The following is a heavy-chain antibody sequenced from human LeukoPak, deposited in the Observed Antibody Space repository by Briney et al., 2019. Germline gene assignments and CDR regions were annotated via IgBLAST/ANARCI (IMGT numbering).Heavy chain of an antibody. D-gene: IGHD3-22*01. V-gene: IGHV3-23*01. CDR2: IGTIGYST. J-gene: IGHJ6*02. CDR1: GFXFSSAA. CDR3: ARNPDRNYYYYYGMDV. Sequence: GGSLRLSCAASGFXFSSAAITWVRQAPGKGMEWVSLIGTIGYSTYYADSVKGRFTISRDNSKNTLSLQMNSLRAEDTAVYYCARNPDRNYYYYYGMDVWGQGTTVTVSS.